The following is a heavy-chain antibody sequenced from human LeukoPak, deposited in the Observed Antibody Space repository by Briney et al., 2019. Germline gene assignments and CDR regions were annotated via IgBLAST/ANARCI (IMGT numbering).Heavy chain of an antibody. CDR3: TTMYYYDSSGYYSDY. Sequence: GSLRLSCAASGFTFSNAWMSWVRQAPGKGLEWVGRIKSRTDGGTTDYAAPVKGRFTISRDDSKNTLYLQMNSLKTEDTAVYYCTTMYYYDSSGYYSDYWGQGTLVTVSS. D-gene: IGHD3-22*01. J-gene: IGHJ4*02. CDR1: GFTFSNAW. CDR2: IKSRTDGGTT. V-gene: IGHV3-15*01.